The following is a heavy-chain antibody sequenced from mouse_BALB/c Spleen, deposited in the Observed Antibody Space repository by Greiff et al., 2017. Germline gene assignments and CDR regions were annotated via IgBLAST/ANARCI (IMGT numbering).Heavy chain of an antibody. CDR1: GYTFTSYW. D-gene: IGHD2-3*01. CDR2: INPSTGYT. V-gene: IGHV1-7*01. Sequence: QVQLKESGAELAKPGASVKMSCKASGYTFTSYWMHWVKQRPGQGLEWIGYINPSTGYTEYNQKFKDKATLTADKSSSTAYMQLSSLTSEDSAVYYCARSRDGYSFDYWGQGTTLTVSS. J-gene: IGHJ2*01. CDR3: ARSRDGYSFDY.